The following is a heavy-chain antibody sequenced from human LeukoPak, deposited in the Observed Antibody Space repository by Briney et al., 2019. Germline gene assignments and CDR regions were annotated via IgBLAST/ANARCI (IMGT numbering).Heavy chain of an antibody. CDR2: IIPIFGTA. V-gene: IGHV1-69*05. D-gene: IGHD3-10*01. CDR1: GGTFSSYA. Sequence: SVKVSCKASGGTFSSYAISWVRQAPGQGLEWMGGIIPIFGTANYAQKFQGRVTITTDESTSTAYMELSSLRSEDTAVYYCARDHGDSDLPDYWGQGTLVTVSS. J-gene: IGHJ4*02. CDR3: ARDHGDSDLPDY.